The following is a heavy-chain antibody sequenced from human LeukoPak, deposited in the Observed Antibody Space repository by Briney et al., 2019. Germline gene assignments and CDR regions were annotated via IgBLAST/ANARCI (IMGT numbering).Heavy chain of an antibody. Sequence: GGSLRLSCAASGFTFSSYGMHWVRQAPGKGLEWVAFIRYDGSNKYYADSVKGRFTISRDNSKNTLYLQMNSLRAEDTAVYYCAKGEYYYYYMDVWGKGTTVTVSS. V-gene: IGHV3-30*02. CDR3: AKGEYYYYYMDV. CDR2: IRYDGSNK. D-gene: IGHD1-26*01. J-gene: IGHJ6*03. CDR1: GFTFSSYG.